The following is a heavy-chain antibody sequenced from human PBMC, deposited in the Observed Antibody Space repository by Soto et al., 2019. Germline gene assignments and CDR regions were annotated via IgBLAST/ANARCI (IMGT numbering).Heavy chain of an antibody. CDR1: GDSIIRSF. D-gene: IGHD3-10*01. J-gene: IGHJ3*02. CDR2: TSDSGGT. V-gene: IGHV4-59*01. CDR3: ARGAGDFSGPDSFDI. Sequence: QVQLQESGPRLVKSSETLSLVCSVSGDSIIRSFWGWIRQSPGKGLEYIGDTSDSGGTDYGASLRRRVTISVHTSKNQFSLKLTSVTAADTAMYYCARGAGDFSGPDSFDIWGQGTMVTVSS.